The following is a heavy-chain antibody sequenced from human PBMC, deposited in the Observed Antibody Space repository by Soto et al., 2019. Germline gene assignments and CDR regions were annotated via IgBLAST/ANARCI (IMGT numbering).Heavy chain of an antibody. CDR2: ISGRGGST. V-gene: IGHV3-23*01. Sequence: EVQLLESGGGLVQPGGSLRLSCAASGFTFSSYAMSWVRQAPGKGLEWVSAISGRGGSTYHADSVKGRFTNSRDNSKNTLYLQMNSLRAEDTAVYYCAYSSTPFDYWGQGTLVTVSS. D-gene: IGHD6-13*01. CDR1: GFTFSSYA. CDR3: AYSSTPFDY. J-gene: IGHJ4*02.